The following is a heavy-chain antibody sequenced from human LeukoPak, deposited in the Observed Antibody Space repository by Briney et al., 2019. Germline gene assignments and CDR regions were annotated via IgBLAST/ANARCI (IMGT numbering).Heavy chain of an antibody. V-gene: IGHV3-23*01. CDR3: ARVGVATIVGGYYYYYYYMDV. Sequence: GGSLRLSCAASEFTFNRYGMSWVRQAPGKGLEWVSAISGSGGTTYYADSVKGRFTISRDNSKNSLYLQMNSLRAEDTAVYYCARVGVATIVGGYYYYYYYMDVWGKGTTVTISS. J-gene: IGHJ6*03. CDR2: ISGSGGTT. CDR1: EFTFNRYG. D-gene: IGHD5-12*01.